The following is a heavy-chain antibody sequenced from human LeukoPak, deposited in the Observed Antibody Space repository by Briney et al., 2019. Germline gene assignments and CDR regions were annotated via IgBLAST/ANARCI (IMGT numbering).Heavy chain of an antibody. CDR3: AKDKARSTMVRGAVDY. CDR2: ISGSGGST. V-gene: IGHV3-23*01. Sequence: GGSLRLSCAASGFTFSSYAMSWVRQAPGKGLEWVSAISGSGGSTYYAGSVKGRFTISRDNSKNTLYLQMNSLRAEDTAVYYCAKDKARSTMVRGAVDYWGQGTLVTVSS. CDR1: GFTFSSYA. J-gene: IGHJ4*02. D-gene: IGHD3-10*01.